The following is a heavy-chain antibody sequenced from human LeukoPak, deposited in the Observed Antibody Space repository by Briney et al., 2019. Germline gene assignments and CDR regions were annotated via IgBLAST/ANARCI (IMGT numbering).Heavy chain of an antibody. Sequence: SETLSLTCTVSGGSMSSYYWSWIRQPLGKGLEWIGYIYDSGSTNYNPSLKSRVTISIDTSKNQFSLKLSSVTATDTALYYCARHQGSNWISPIDYWGQGTLVTVSS. CDR1: GGSMSSYY. J-gene: IGHJ4*02. CDR3: ARHQGSNWISPIDY. V-gene: IGHV4-59*08. D-gene: IGHD1-20*01. CDR2: IYDSGST.